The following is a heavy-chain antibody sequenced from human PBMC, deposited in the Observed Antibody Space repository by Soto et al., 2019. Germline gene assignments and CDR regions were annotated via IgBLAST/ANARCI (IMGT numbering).Heavy chain of an antibody. D-gene: IGHD3-16*01. V-gene: IGHV4-59*01. Sequence: QVQLQESGPGLVKPSETLSLTCTVSGGSISSYYWSWIRQPPGKGLEWIGYVYYSGSTNYNPSLKSRVTISVDTSKNQFSLKLSSVTAADTAVYYCARDKGGLYGMDVWGQGTTVPVSS. CDR1: GGSISSYY. J-gene: IGHJ6*02. CDR2: VYYSGST. CDR3: ARDKGGLYGMDV.